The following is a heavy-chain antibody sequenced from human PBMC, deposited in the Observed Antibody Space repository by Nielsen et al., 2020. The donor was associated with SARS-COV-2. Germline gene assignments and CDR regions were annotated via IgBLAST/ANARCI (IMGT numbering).Heavy chain of an antibody. V-gene: IGHV1-69*13. Sequence: SVKVSCKASGGTFSSYAISWVRQAPGQGLEWMGGIIPIFGKANYAQKFQGRVTITADESTSTAYMELSSLRSEYTAVYYCARDRYYYDSSGTNNWFDPWGQGTLVTVSP. D-gene: IGHD3-22*01. CDR2: IIPIFGKA. CDR3: ARDRYYYDSSGTNNWFDP. CDR1: GGTFSSYA. J-gene: IGHJ5*02.